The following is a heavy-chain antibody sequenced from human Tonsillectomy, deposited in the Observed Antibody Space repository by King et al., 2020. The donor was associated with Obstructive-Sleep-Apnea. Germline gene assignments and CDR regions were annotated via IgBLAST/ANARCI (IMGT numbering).Heavy chain of an antibody. Sequence: VQLVESGGGLVKPGGSLRLSCAASGFTFSDYYMSWIRQAPGKGLEWVSYISSSSSYTNYADSVKGRFTISRDNAKNPLYLQMNSLRAEDTAVYYCARDTGYCSGGSCYGWFDPWGQGTLVTVSS. CDR1: GFTFSDYY. V-gene: IGHV3-11*06. CDR3: ARDTGYCSGGSCYGWFDP. J-gene: IGHJ5*02. CDR2: ISSSSSYT. D-gene: IGHD2-15*01.